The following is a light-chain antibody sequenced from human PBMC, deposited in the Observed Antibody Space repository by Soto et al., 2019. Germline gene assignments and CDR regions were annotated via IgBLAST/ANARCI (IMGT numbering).Light chain of an antibody. CDR2: GAS. CDR1: QSVSSN. J-gene: IGKJ1*01. CDR3: QQYNNGWT. V-gene: IGKV3-15*01. Sequence: ENVLAQSPGTLSLSPGERATLSCRASQSVSSNLAWYQQKPGQAPRLLIYGASTRATGIPARFSGSGSGTEFTLTISSLQSEDFAVYYCQQYNNGWTFGQGTKVEIK.